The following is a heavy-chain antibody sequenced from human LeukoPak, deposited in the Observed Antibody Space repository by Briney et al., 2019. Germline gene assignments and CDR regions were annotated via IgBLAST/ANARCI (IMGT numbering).Heavy chain of an antibody. J-gene: IGHJ4*02. D-gene: IGHD1-7*01. Sequence: GESLKISCAASGFTFSSYSMNWVRQAPGKGLEWVSYISSSSSTIYYADSVKGRFTISRDNAKNSLYLQMNSLRAEDTAVYYCARDSSITGTTLHRWGQGTLVTVSS. CDR1: GFTFSSYS. CDR2: ISSSSSTI. CDR3: ARDSSITGTTLHR. V-gene: IGHV3-48*01.